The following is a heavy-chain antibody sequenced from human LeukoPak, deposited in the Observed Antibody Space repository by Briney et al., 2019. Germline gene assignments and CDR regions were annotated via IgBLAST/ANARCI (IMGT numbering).Heavy chain of an antibody. Sequence: ASVKVSCKASGSTFTGYYMHWVRQAPGQGLEWMGRINPNSGGTNYAQKFQGRVTMTRDTSISTAYMELSRLRSDDTAVYYCASYCSSTSCSRAGRNYWGQGTLVTVSS. J-gene: IGHJ4*02. CDR1: GSTFTGYY. CDR2: INPNSGGT. CDR3: ASYCSSTSCSRAGRNY. V-gene: IGHV1-2*06. D-gene: IGHD2-2*01.